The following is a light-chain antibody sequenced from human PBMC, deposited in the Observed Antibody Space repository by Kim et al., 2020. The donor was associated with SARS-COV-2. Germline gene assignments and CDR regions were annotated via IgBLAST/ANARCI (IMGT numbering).Light chain of an antibody. CDR3: QVWDRSTNRV. Sequence: VAPGKTDRIACGGDNIGSKSVHWYQQKPGQAPVVVIYYDTGRPSGVPERFSGSNSGDTATLTISRVEAGDEADYYCQVWDRSTNRVFRGGTQLTVL. V-gene: IGLV3-21*04. CDR2: YDT. J-gene: IGLJ3*02. CDR1: NIGSKS.